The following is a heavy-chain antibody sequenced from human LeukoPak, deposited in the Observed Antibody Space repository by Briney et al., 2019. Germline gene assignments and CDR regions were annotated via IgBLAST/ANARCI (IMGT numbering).Heavy chain of an antibody. D-gene: IGHD5-12*01. J-gene: IGHJ4*02. CDR2: INHSGST. V-gene: IGHV4-34*01. Sequence: SETLSLTCAVYGGSFSGYYWSWIRQPPGKGLEWIGEINHSGSTNYNPSLKSRVTISVDTSKNQFSLKLSSVTAADTAVYYCARFRYSGYDWLDYWGRGTLVTVSS. CDR1: GGSFSGYY. CDR3: ARFRYSGYDWLDY.